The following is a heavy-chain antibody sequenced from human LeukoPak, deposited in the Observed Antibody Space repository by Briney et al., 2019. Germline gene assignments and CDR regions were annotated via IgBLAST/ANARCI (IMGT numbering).Heavy chain of an antibody. CDR3: AKAGAVVVVAAKYFDY. D-gene: IGHD2-15*01. Sequence: GGSLRLSCAASGFTFSSYSMNWVRQAPGKGLEWVSSISSSSSYIYYADSVKGRFTISRDNSKNTLYLQMNSLRAEDTAVYYCAKAGAVVVVAAKYFDYWGQGTLVTVSS. CDR2: ISSSSSYI. CDR1: GFTFSSYS. V-gene: IGHV3-21*04. J-gene: IGHJ4*02.